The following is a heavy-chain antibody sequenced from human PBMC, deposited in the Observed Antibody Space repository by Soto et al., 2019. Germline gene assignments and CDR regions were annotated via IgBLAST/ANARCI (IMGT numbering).Heavy chain of an antibody. CDR1: GGSISSYY. Sequence: PSETLSLTCTVSGGSISSYYWSWIRQPPGKGLDWIGYIYYSGSTNYNPSLKSRVTISVDTSKNQFSLKLSSVTAADTAVYYCARHLPYCGGDCYSLDYWGQGTLVTVSS. D-gene: IGHD2-21*02. J-gene: IGHJ4*02. CDR3: ARHLPYCGGDCYSLDY. CDR2: IYYSGST. V-gene: IGHV4-59*08.